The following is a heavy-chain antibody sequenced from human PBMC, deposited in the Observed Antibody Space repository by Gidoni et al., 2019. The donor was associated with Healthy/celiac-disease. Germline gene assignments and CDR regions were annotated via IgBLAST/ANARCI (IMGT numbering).Heavy chain of an antibody. D-gene: IGHD3-22*01. CDR2: PIFGTA. J-gene: IGHJ4*02. V-gene: IGHV1-69*01. CDR3: ARAPYYYDSSGSVNFDY. Sequence: PIFGTANYAQKFQGRVTITADESTSTAYMELSSLRSEDTAVYYCARAPYYYDSSGSVNFDYWGQGTLVTVSS.